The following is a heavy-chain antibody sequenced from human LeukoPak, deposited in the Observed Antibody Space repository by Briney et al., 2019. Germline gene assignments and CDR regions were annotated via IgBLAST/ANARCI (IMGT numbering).Heavy chain of an antibody. CDR3: ARGGAYWAFDS. J-gene: IGHJ3*02. CDR1: GGSISTYS. Sequence: PSETLSLTCTVSGGSISTYSWSWIRQPPGKGLEWIGYIFYSGSTSYNPSLKSRLTIWGDTSKNQFSLKLSSVTAADTAVYHCARGGAYWAFDSWGQGTMVTVSS. D-gene: IGHD2-21*01. V-gene: IGHV4-59*01. CDR2: IFYSGST.